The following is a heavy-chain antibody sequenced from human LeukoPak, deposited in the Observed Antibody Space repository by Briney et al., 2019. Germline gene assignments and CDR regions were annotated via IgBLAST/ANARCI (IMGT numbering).Heavy chain of an antibody. CDR3: AREMSGPLYCSGGDCPYYFDY. CDR2: ISPSGNA. D-gene: IGHD2-15*01. V-gene: IGHV4-4*07. CDR1: GGSISSYY. J-gene: IGHJ4*02. Sequence: SETLSLTCTVSGGSISSYYWSWIRQPAGKSLEWLGRISPSGNANYNPSLKSRVTMSVDPSQNQFSLKLSSVTAADTAVYYCAREMSGPLYCSGGDCPYYFDYWGQGNLVTVSS.